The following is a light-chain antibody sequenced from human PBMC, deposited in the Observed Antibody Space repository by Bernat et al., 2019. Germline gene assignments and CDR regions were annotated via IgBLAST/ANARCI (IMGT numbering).Light chain of an antibody. CDR3: QQIHTTPRT. J-gene: IGKJ1*01. V-gene: IGKV1-39*01. CDR1: KSISIY. Sequence: IQLTQSPRSLSASVGDRVNITCRASKSISIYLNWYQQKPGKAPEVFIYAASSLQSGVPSRFSGSGSGTDFTLTITSLQPDDSAIYYCQQIHTTPRTFGQGTTVEI. CDR2: AAS.